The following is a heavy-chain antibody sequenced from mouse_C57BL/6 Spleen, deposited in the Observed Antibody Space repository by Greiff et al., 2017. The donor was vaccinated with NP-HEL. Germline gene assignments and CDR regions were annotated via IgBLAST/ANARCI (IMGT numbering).Heavy chain of an antibody. Sequence: QVQLQQPGAELVKPGASVKLSCKASGYTFTSYWMQWVKQRPGQGLEWIGEIDPSDSYTNYNQKFKGKATLTVDTSSSTAYMQLSSLTSEDSAVYYCASGGLRRFYAMDYWGQGTSVTVSS. CDR2: IDPSDSYT. D-gene: IGHD2-2*01. CDR3: ASGGLRRFYAMDY. CDR1: GYTFTSYW. J-gene: IGHJ4*01. V-gene: IGHV1-50*01.